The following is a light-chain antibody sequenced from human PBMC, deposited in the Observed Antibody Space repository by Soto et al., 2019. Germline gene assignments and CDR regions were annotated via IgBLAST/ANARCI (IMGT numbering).Light chain of an antibody. CDR1: QTVTSY. CDR2: GAS. J-gene: IGKJ1*01. Sequence: EIVLTQSPGTLSLSPGETATLSCRASQTVTSYFAWYQQKPGQAPRLLIYGASSRATCIPDRFSGSGSGTDFTLTISGLEPEDFAVYYCQQYGYSPRTFGQGTKVEIK. V-gene: IGKV3-20*01. CDR3: QQYGYSPRT.